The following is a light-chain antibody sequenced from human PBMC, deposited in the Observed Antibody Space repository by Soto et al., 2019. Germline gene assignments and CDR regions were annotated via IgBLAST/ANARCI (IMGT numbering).Light chain of an antibody. V-gene: IGLV2-14*01. J-gene: IGLJ3*02. CDR1: SSDVGGYNY. CDR3: SSYTTISTLEV. CDR2: EVS. Sequence: QSALTQPASVSGSPGQSITISCTGTSSDVGGYNYVSWYQQHPGKAPKLMIYEVSNRPSGVSNRFSGSKSGNTASLTISGLQAEDEADYYCSSYTTISTLEVSGGGTKHTVL.